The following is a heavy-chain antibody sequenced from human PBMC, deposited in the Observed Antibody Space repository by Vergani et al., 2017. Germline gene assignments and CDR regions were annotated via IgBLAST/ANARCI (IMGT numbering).Heavy chain of an antibody. Sequence: QVQLQQWGGGLLKPSETLSLTCVVNGWSFTSYHWTWIRQSPGEGLEWVGDIDHTGRPDYNPSLKSRLTMSVDKYRNQFSLPLNSVTATDTAIYFCARVNTETNGHLYYYYYMDVWGQGTAVTVS. CDR1: GWSFTSYH. CDR2: IDHTGRP. V-gene: IGHV4-34*01. D-gene: IGHD2-8*01. CDR3: ARVNTETNGHLYYYYYMDV. J-gene: IGHJ6*03.